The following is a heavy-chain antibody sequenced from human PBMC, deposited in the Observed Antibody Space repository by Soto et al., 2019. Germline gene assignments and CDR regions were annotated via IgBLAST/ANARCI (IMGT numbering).Heavy chain of an antibody. CDR2: INAGNGNT. Sequence: ASVKVSCKASGYTFTSYAMHWVRQAPGQRLEWMGWINAGNGNTEYSQKFQGRVTITRDTSASTAYMELSSLRSEDTAVYYCAAYYYYGMDVWGQGTTVTVSS. J-gene: IGHJ6*02. CDR3: AAYYYYGMDV. V-gene: IGHV1-3*01. CDR1: GYTFTSYA.